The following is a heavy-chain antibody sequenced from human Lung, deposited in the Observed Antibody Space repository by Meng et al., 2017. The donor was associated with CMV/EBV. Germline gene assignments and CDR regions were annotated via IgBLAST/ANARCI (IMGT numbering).Heavy chain of an antibody. V-gene: IGHV4-61*02. J-gene: IGHJ4*02. CDR3: ARGYHLLYYFDY. CDR1: GDAISSDSYY. CDR2: IYSSGRT. D-gene: IGHD2-2*02. Sequence: QGQLQESGPGLAKPSQTLSLTCPVSGDAISSDSYYWTWIRQPAGKGLEWIGRIYSSGRTNYDPSLRSRVSISVDTSKNQFSLKLKSVTAADAAIYYCARGYHLLYYFDYWGQGTLVTVSS.